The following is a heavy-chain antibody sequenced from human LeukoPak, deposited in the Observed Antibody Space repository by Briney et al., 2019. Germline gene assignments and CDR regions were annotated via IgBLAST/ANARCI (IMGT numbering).Heavy chain of an antibody. CDR1: GFTFSNYE. CDR2: IHGSGSSI. D-gene: IGHD4-17*01. Sequence: PGGSLRLSCAASGFTFSNYEMNWVRQAPGKGLEWVSYIHGSGSSIYYADSVKGRFTISRDNAKNTLYLQMNSLRAEDTAVYYCAKTDYGDYVPFDPWGQGTLVTVSS. CDR3: AKTDYGDYVPFDP. V-gene: IGHV3-48*03. J-gene: IGHJ5*02.